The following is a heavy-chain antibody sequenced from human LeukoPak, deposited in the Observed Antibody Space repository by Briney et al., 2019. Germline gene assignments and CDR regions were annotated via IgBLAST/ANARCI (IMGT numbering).Heavy chain of an antibody. Sequence: ETLSLTCTVSGDSISNSGFYWGWIRQPPGKGLEWVSAINGGGSRTYYADSVKGRFIISRDNSKNTLYLQMNSLRAEDTAVYYCANDRPHPSAEPTNFDYWGQGTLITVSS. D-gene: IGHD1-14*01. CDR3: ANDRPHPSAEPTNFDY. V-gene: IGHV3-23*01. CDR1: GDSISNSG. CDR2: INGGGSRT. J-gene: IGHJ4*02.